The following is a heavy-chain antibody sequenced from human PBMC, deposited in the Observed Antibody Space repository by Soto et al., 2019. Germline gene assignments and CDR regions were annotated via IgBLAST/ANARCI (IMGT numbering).Heavy chain of an antibody. CDR3: AREQDYGDYAFPHV. D-gene: IGHD4-17*01. CDR1: GGSFSGYY. V-gene: IGHV4-34*01. J-gene: IGHJ6*02. Sequence: SSETLSLTCAVYGGSFSGYYWSWIRQPPGKGLEWIGEINHSGSTNYNPSLKSRVTISVDTSKNQFSLKLSSVTAADTAVYYCAREQDYGDYAFPHVCGQGTTVTVSS. CDR2: INHSGST.